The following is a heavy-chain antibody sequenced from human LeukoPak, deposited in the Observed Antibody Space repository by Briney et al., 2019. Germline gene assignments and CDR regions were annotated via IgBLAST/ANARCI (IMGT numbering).Heavy chain of an antibody. CDR3: ARGRPLGYCSSTSCYSWFDP. V-gene: IGHV4-30-2*01. Sequence: SETLSLTCAVSGGSISSGDYSCSGIRQPPGKGLEWIGYIFHTGIYDNPSLKSRVTISVDRSKNQFSLKLSSVTAADTAVYYCARGRPLGYCSSTSCYSWFDPWGQGTLVTVSS. CDR1: GGSISSGDYS. D-gene: IGHD2-2*01. J-gene: IGHJ5*02. CDR2: IFHTGI.